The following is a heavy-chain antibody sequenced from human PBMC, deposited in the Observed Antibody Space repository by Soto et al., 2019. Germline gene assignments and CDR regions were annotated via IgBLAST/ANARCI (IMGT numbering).Heavy chain of an antibody. J-gene: IGHJ6*02. CDR1: GFTFSSYA. CDR3: AKDRLNGYYSYYSGMDV. Sequence: PGGSLRLSCAASGFTFSSYAMSWVRPAAGKGLEWVTGISSRGGSTYYADSVKGRFTISRDNSKNTLYLQMNSLRAEDTAVYYCAKDRLNGYYSYYSGMDVWGQGTTVTVSS. V-gene: IGHV3-23*01. CDR2: ISSRGGST. D-gene: IGHD3-9*01.